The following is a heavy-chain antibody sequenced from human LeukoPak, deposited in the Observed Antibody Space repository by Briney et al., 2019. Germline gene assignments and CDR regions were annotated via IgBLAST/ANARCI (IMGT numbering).Heavy chain of an antibody. CDR1: GFTFSTYR. D-gene: IGHD4-11*01. Sequence: GGSLRLSCAASGFTFSTYRMSWVRQAPGKGLGWVANIKQDGSEKHYVDSVKGRFTISRDNAKNSLYLQMSSLRAEDTAVYYCTRVEETATTAAIIRKYSYYYYMDVWGKGNTVTVSS. V-gene: IGHV3-7*01. CDR2: IKQDGSEK. CDR3: TRVEETATTAAIIRKYSYYYYMDV. J-gene: IGHJ6*03.